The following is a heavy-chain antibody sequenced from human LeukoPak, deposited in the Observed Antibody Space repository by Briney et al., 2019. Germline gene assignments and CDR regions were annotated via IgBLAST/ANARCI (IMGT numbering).Heavy chain of an antibody. J-gene: IGHJ3*02. CDR2: ISYDGSNK. CDR1: GFTFSSYG. CDR3: AKEMATIKDAFDI. D-gene: IGHD5-24*01. Sequence: PGGSLRLSCAASGFTFSSYGMHWVRQAPGKGLEWVAVISYDGSNKYYADSVKGRFTISRDNSKNTLYLQMNSLRAEDTAVYYCAKEMATIKDAFDIWGQGTMVTVSS. V-gene: IGHV3-30*18.